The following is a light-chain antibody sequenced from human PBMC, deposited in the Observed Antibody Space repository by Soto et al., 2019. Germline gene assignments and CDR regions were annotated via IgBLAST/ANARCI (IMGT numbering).Light chain of an antibody. CDR3: LQFHNSPIT. CDR1: QSISSSH. Sequence: EIVLTQSPGTLSLSPGERATLSCRASQSISSSHLAWYHQKPGQAPRLLIYGASSRATGIPDRFSGSGSGTDFTLTISRLEPEDFAVYYCLQFHNSPITFGQGTRLDIK. CDR2: GAS. V-gene: IGKV3-20*01. J-gene: IGKJ5*01.